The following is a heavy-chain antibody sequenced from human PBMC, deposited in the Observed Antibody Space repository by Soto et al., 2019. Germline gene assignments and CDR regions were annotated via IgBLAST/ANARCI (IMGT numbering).Heavy chain of an antibody. D-gene: IGHD6-19*01. V-gene: IGHV3-48*01. Sequence: PGGSVRLSCVASGFTFSSYSMNWVRQAPGKGLEWVSYISSSSSTIYYADSVKGRFTISRDNSKNTLYLQMNSLRAEDTAVYYCARDWIAVVDAFDIWGQGTMVTVSS. J-gene: IGHJ3*02. CDR2: ISSSSSTI. CDR1: GFTFSSYS. CDR3: ARDWIAVVDAFDI.